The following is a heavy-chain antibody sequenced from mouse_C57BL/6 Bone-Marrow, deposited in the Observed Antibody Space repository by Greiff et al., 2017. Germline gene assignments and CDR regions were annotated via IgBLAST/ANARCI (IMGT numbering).Heavy chain of an antibody. Sequence: EVQLQQSGPVLVKPGASVKMSCKASGYTFTDYYMNWVKQSHGKSLEWIGVINPYNGGTSYNQKFKGKATLSVDKSSSTAYMELNSLTSEDSAVYYCASNYSNYFDYGGQGTTLTVSS. V-gene: IGHV1-19*01. CDR2: INPYNGGT. J-gene: IGHJ2*01. CDR1: GYTFTDYY. D-gene: IGHD2-5*01. CDR3: ASNYSNYFDY.